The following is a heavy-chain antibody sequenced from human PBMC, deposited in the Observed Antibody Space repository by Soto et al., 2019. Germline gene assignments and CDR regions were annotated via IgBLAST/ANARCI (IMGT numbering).Heavy chain of an antibody. V-gene: IGHV1-18*01. CDR1: GYTFTSYG. Sequence: AAVKVSCKASGYTFTSYGISWVRQAPGQGLEWMGWISAYNGNTNYAQKLQGRVTMTTDTSTSTAYMELRSLRSDDTAVYYCARDPIGTGTADYWGQGTLVTVSS. J-gene: IGHJ4*02. CDR2: ISAYNGNT. D-gene: IGHD1-1*01. CDR3: ARDPIGTGTADY.